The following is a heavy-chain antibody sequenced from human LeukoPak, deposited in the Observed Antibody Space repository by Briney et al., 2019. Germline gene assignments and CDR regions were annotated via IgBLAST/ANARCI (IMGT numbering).Heavy chain of an antibody. J-gene: IGHJ4*02. V-gene: IGHV3-23*01. CDR2: ISGSGANT. CDR1: GFTFSNYA. CDR3: ARGLFFH. D-gene: IGHD2/OR15-2a*01. Sequence: LSGGSLRLSCAASGFTFSNYAMSWVRQAPGKGLEWVSGISGSGANTYHADSVKGRFTISRDNSKNTLYLQMNSLRAEDTAVYYCARGLFFHWGQGTLVTVSS.